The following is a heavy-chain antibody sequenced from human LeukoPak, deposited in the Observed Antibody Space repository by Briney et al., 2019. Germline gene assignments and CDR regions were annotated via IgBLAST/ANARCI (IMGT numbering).Heavy chain of an antibody. V-gene: IGHV4-59*12. J-gene: IGHJ4*02. CDR2: IYYSGST. D-gene: IGHD3-10*01. Sequence: PSETLSLTCTVSGGSLSSYYWSWIRQPPGKGLEWIGYIYYSGSTNYNPSLKSRVTISVDTSKNQFSLKLSSVTAADTAVYYCARVIYGSGSYVPDYFDYWGQGTLVTVSS. CDR3: ARVIYGSGSYVPDYFDY. CDR1: GGSLSSYY.